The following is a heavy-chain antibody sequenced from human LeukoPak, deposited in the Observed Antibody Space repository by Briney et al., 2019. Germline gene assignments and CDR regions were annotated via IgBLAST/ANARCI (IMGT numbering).Heavy chain of an antibody. CDR1: GFTFSSYS. Sequence: GGSLRLSCAASGFTFSSYSMSWVRQAPGKGLEWVSAISGSGGDTFYADSVKGRFTISRDNSKNTLYLQMNSLRAEDTAVYYCARSLLAGTGGFDYWGQGTLVTVSS. CDR2: ISGSGGDT. CDR3: ARSLLAGTGGFDY. D-gene: IGHD6-19*01. V-gene: IGHV3-23*01. J-gene: IGHJ4*02.